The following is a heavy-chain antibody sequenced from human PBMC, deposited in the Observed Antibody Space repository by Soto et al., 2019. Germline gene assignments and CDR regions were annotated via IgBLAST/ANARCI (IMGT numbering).Heavy chain of an antibody. CDR1: EYTSSRYA. CDR3: AKYAGNYYHYYYMDV. J-gene: IGHJ6*03. CDR2: ISGTGDST. Sequence: EVQLLESGGGLVQPGGSLRLSCAGSEYTSSRYALSWVRQAPGEGLEWVSGISGTGDSTYYADSVKGRFTVSRDNSKNTLYLQMHSLRAEDTAVYYCAKYAGNYYHYYYMDVWGIGTTVTVSS. V-gene: IGHV3-23*01. D-gene: IGHD6-13*01.